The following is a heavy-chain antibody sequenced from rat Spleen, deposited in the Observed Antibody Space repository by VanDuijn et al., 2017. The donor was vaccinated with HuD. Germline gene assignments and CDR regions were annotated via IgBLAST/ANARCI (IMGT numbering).Heavy chain of an antibody. J-gene: IGHJ3*01. CDR3: TTVRSADFTIPFAW. Sequence: EVHLVESGGGLVQPGRALKLSCAASGFTYSNYVMAWVRQAPTKGLEWVASISTGGGNTYYRDSVGGRFTISRDNAKSTLYLQMDSLRSEDTATYYCTTVRSADFTIPFAWWGQGTLVTVSS. CDR2: ISTGGGNT. D-gene: IGHD1-12*01. V-gene: IGHV5-19*01. CDR1: GFTYSNYV.